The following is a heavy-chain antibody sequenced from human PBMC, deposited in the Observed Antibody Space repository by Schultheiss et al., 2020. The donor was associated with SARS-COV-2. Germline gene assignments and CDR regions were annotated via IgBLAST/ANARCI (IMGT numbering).Heavy chain of an antibody. Sequence: GESLKISCAASGFTFSGYAMHWVRQAPGKGLEWVAVILYDGVNKYYADSVKGRFTISRDNSKNTLYLQMNSLRAEDTAVYYCARANNYYDSSGYYRDWGQGTLVTVSS. CDR1: GFTFSGYA. CDR2: ILYDGVNK. CDR3: ARANNYYDSSGYYRD. V-gene: IGHV3-33*01. D-gene: IGHD3-22*01. J-gene: IGHJ4*02.